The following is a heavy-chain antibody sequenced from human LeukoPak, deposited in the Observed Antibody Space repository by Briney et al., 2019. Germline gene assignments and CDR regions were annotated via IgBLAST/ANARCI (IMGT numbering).Heavy chain of an antibody. D-gene: IGHD3-9*01. CDR3: ARRYYDILTGYYDY. V-gene: IGHV4-39*01. Sequence: SETLSLTCTVSGGSISSSSYYWGWIRQPPGKGLEWIGSIYYSGSTYYNPSLTSRVTISVDTSKNQFSLKLSSVTAAYTAVYYCARRYYDILTGYYDYWGRRTLVSVPS. J-gene: IGHJ4*02. CDR2: IYYSGST. CDR1: GGSISSSSYY.